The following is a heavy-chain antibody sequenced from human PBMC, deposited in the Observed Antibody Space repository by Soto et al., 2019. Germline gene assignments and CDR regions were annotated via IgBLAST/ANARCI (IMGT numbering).Heavy chain of an antibody. CDR3: ARDIGCSSTSCYGNWFDP. CDR1: GYTFTSYA. J-gene: IGHJ5*02. D-gene: IGHD2-2*01. CDR2: INAGNGNT. V-gene: IGHV1-3*01. Sequence: ASVKVSCKASGYTFTSYAMHWVRQAPGQRLEWMGWINAGNGNTKYSQKFQGRVTITRDTSASTAYMKLSSLRSEDTAVYYCARDIGCSSTSCYGNWFDPWGQGTLVTVSS.